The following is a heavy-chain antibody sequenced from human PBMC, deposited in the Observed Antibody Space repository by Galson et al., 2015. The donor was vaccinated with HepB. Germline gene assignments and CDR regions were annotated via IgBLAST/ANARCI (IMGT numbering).Heavy chain of an antibody. CDR2: IYPGDSDT. CDR1: GYSFTSYW. Sequence: QSGAEVKKPGESLKISCKGSGYSFTSYWIGWVRQMPGKGLEWMGIIYPGDSDTRYSPSFQGQVTISADKSISTAYLQWSSLKASDTAMYYCASSAYCSSTSCSQRGDYYYGMDVWGQGTTVTVSS. V-gene: IGHV5-51*01. CDR3: ASSAYCSSTSCSQRGDYYYGMDV. J-gene: IGHJ6*02. D-gene: IGHD2-2*01.